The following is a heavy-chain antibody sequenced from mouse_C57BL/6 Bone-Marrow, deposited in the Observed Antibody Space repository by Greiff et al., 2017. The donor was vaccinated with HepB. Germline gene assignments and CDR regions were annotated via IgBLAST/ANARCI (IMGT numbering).Heavy chain of an antibody. CDR2: IYPSDSET. Sequence: VQLQQPGTELVKPGASVKLSCKASGYTFTSYWMDWVKQRPGQGLEWIGNIYPSDSETHYNQKFKDKATLTVDKSSSTAYMQLSSLTSEDSAVYYCARSGDLLPYAMDYWGQGTSVTVSS. CDR3: ARSGDLLPYAMDY. D-gene: IGHD1-1*01. J-gene: IGHJ4*01. V-gene: IGHV1-61*01. CDR1: GYTFTSYW.